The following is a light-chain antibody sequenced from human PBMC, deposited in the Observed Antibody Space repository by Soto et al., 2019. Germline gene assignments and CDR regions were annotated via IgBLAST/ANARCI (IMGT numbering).Light chain of an antibody. Sequence: EIVLTQAPGTLSLSPGERSTLACMASQSVSSSYLAWYQQKPGXAPXXLIYGASSRATGIPDRLSGSGSGTEFTLTIRRMEPEDFAVDYCQQYGSSRTFCQGTKVDI. V-gene: IGKV3-20*01. J-gene: IGKJ1*01. CDR1: QSVSSSY. CDR2: GAS. CDR3: QQYGSSRT.